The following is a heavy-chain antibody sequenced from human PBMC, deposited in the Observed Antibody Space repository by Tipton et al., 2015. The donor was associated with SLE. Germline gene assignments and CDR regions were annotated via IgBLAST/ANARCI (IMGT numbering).Heavy chain of an antibody. J-gene: IGHJ6*02. V-gene: IGHV4-59*11. D-gene: IGHD6-19*01. CDR2: IFYSGST. CDR3: ARLNGWRGSGMDV. Sequence: TLSLTCTVSGGSISSHYWSWIRQPPGKGLEWIGYIFYSGSTNYNPSLKSRVTISIDTSKNQFSLKLSSVTAADTAVYYCARLNGWRGSGMDVWGQGTTVTVSS. CDR1: GGSISSHY.